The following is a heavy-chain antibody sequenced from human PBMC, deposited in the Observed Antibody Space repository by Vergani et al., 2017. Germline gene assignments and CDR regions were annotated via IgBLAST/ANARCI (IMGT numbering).Heavy chain of an antibody. CDR2: IYWNDDK. Sequence: QITLKESGPTLVKPTQTLTLTCTFSGFSLSTSGVGVGWIRQPPGKALEWLALIYWNDDKRYSPSLKSRLTITKDTSKNQVVLTMTNMDPVDTATYYCAHRRRYCSSTSCYEGSRWFDPWGQGTLVTVSS. V-gene: IGHV2-5*01. J-gene: IGHJ5*02. CDR1: GFSLSTSGVG. D-gene: IGHD2-2*01. CDR3: AHRRRYCSSTSCYEGSRWFDP.